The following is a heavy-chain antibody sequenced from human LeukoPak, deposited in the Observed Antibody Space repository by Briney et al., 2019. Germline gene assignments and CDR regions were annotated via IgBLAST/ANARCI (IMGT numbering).Heavy chain of an antibody. J-gene: IGHJ6*02. D-gene: IGHD1-26*01. CDR2: IWYDGSNK. Sequence: QPGRSLRLSCAASGFTFRSYGMHWVRQAPGKGLEWVAVIWYDGSNKYYADSVKGRFTISRDNSKNTLYLQMNSLRAEDTAVYYCARDLSGYYYYGMDVWGQGITVTVSS. CDR3: ARDLSGYYYYGMDV. CDR1: GFTFRSYG. V-gene: IGHV3-33*01.